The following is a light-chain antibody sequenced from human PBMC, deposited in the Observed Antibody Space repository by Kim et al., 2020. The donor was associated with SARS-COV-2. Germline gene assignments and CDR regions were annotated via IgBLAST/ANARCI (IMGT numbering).Light chain of an antibody. V-gene: IGKV1-39*01. CDR2: AAS. CDR1: QRISNY. J-gene: IGKJ4*01. CDR3: QHSYNTPLT. Sequence: DIQMTQSPSSLSASVGDRVTITCRASQRISNYLNWYQQKPGKAPKLLIYAASSLHNGVPSRFSGSGSGTDFTLTISSLQPEDFATYFCQHSYNTPLTFGGGTKVDIK.